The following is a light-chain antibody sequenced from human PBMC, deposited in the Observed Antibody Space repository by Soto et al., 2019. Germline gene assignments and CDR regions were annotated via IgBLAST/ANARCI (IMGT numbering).Light chain of an antibody. CDR3: QQLDSLPIT. Sequence: DIQMTQSPSSLSASVGDRVTITCQASQDITNYLNWYQQTPGKAPRLLVYDGSNLDTGVPSRFSGSGSGTHFSFTISSLHPEDIATYYCQQLDSLPITFGHGTRLEI. V-gene: IGKV1-33*01. J-gene: IGKJ5*01. CDR2: DGS. CDR1: QDITNY.